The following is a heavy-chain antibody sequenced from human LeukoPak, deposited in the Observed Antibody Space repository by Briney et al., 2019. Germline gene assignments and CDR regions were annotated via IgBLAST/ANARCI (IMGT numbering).Heavy chain of an antibody. D-gene: IGHD4-17*01. CDR1: GFTVTNKY. J-gene: IGHJ3*02. CDR2: FYGDSNT. Sequence: GGSLRLSCAASGFTVTNKYMSWVRQAPGKGLEWVSIFYGDSNTDYADSVKGRFTISRDNSKNTLYLQMNSLRAEDTAVYYCARAGDYGATFDIWGQGTMVTVSS. V-gene: IGHV3-66*01. CDR3: ARAGDYGATFDI.